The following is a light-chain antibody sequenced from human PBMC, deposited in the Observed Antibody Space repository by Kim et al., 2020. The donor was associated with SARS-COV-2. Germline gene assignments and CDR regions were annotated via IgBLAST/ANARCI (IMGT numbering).Light chain of an antibody. CDR3: QQRRNWPALT. Sequence: DIVLTQSPATLSLSPGERATLSCRASQTINNYLAWYQQKPGQAPRLLMYDASNRATGIPARFSGSGYGTDFTLTISSLEPEDFAVYYCQQRRNWPALTFGGGTKVDIK. CDR2: DAS. CDR1: QTINNY. J-gene: IGKJ4*01. V-gene: IGKV3-11*01.